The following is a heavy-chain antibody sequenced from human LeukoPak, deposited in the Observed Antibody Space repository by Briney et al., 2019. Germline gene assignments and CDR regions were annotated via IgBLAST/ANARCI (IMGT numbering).Heavy chain of an antibody. CDR3: AKAGGYSGHWLDP. D-gene: IGHD5-12*01. V-gene: IGHV3-9*01. CDR1: GFTFDDYA. Sequence: GGSQRLSCAASGFTFDDYAMHWVRQAPGKGLEWVSGISWNSGSIGYADSVKGRFTISRDNAKNSLYLQMNSLRAEDTALYYCAKAGGYSGHWLDPWGQGTLVTVSS. CDR2: ISWNSGSI. J-gene: IGHJ5*02.